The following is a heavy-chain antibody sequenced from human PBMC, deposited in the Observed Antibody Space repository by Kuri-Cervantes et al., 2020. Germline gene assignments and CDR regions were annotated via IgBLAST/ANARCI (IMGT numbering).Heavy chain of an antibody. CDR1: GFTFSSYV. CDR3: AKSPGGWGPVETYGSGRGGMDV. CDR2: ISYDGSNK. Sequence: GESLKISCAASGFTFSSYVMHWVRQAPGKGLEWVAVISYDGSNKYYADSVKGRFTISRDNSKNTLYLQMNSLRAEDTAVYYCAKSPGGWGPVETYGSGRGGMDVWGQGTLVTVSS. V-gene: IGHV3-30*18. D-gene: IGHD3-10*01. J-gene: IGHJ4*02.